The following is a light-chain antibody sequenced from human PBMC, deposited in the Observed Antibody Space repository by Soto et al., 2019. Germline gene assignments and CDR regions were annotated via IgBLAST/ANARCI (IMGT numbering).Light chain of an antibody. J-gene: IGKJ4*01. CDR1: QDIANY. Sequence: DIQMTRSPSSLSASVGDRVTMTCRASQDIANYLVWYQQQPGKVPNLLIYAASTLHSGVPSRFSGSGSGTDFTLTISSLQPEDVGTYYCQRYDDAPLTFGGGTKVDIK. CDR3: QRYDDAPLT. CDR2: AAS. V-gene: IGKV1-27*01.